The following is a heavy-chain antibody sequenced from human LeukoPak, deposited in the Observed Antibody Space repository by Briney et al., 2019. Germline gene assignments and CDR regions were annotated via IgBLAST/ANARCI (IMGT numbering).Heavy chain of an antibody. CDR3: ARVRRRGYSYGHNWFDP. CDR2: INPSGGST. Sequence: ASVKVSCKASGYTFTSYYMHWVRQAPGQGLEWMGIINPSGGSTSYAQKFQGRVTITRNTSISTAYMELSSLRSEDTAVYYCARVRRRGYSYGHNWFDPWGQGTLVTVSS. D-gene: IGHD5-18*01. J-gene: IGHJ5*02. V-gene: IGHV1-46*01. CDR1: GYTFTSYY.